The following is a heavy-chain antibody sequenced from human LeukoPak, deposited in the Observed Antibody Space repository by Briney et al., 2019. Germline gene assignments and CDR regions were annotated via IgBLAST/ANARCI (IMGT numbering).Heavy chain of an antibody. J-gene: IGHJ5*02. CDR3: ARAFGEWFGELLVWFDP. CDR1: GGSIRSYH. V-gene: IGHV4-59*01. CDR2: IYDSGST. Sequence: SETLSLTCTVSGGSIRSYHWSWIRQPPGKRLEWIGYIYDSGSTNYNPSLKSRVTISVDTSKNQFSLKLSSVTAADTAVYYCARAFGEWFGELLVWFDPWGQGTLVTVSS. D-gene: IGHD3-10*01.